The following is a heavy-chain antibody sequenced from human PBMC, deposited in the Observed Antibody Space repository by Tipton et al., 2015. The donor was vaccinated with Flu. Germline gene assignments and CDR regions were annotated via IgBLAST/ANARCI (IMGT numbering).Heavy chain of an antibody. V-gene: IGHV1-18*01. Sequence: QLVQSGAEVKKPGASVKVSCKASGYTFTSYGISWVRQAPGQGLEWMGWISSYNGNTNYAQKLQGRVTMTTDTSTSTVYMDLSSLRSDDTAIYYCAKAPRIYEDWLDSWGQGTLVTVSS. D-gene: IGHD2-21*01. CDR1: GYTFTSYG. CDR3: AKAPRIYEDWLDS. CDR2: ISSYNGNT. J-gene: IGHJ5*01.